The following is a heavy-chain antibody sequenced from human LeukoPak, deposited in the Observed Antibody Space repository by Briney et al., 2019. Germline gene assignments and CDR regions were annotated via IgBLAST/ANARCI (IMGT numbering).Heavy chain of an antibody. V-gene: IGHV3-23*01. Sequence: PGASLRLSCAASGFTFSSYAMSWVRQAPGKGLEWVSGIGGSGASTYYADSLKGRFTISRDNSKNTLYLQMNSLRAEDTAVYYCAKDPRFGAVITKDLDYCGQGTLVTVSS. CDR2: IGGSGAST. CDR3: AKDPRFGAVITKDLDY. J-gene: IGHJ4*02. CDR1: GFTFSSYA. D-gene: IGHD3-3*01.